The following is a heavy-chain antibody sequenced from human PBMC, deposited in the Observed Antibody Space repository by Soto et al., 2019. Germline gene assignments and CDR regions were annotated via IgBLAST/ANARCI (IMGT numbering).Heavy chain of an antibody. V-gene: IGHV4-34*01. D-gene: IGHD3-3*01. CDR1: GGSFSDYY. Sequence: SETLSLTCSVYGGSFSDYYWSWIRQPPGKGLEWIGEINHSGSTNYNPSLKSRVTISVHTSKNQFSLKLSSVTAADTAVCYCARARKGSGSDYYYHYGMDVWGKGTTVT. CDR2: INHSGST. CDR3: ARARKGSGSDYYYHYGMDV. J-gene: IGHJ6*04.